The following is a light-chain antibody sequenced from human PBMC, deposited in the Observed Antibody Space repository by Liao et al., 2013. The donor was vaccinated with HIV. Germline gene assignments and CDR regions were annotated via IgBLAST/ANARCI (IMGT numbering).Light chain of an antibody. CDR3: QVWHTISGDIQGV. J-gene: IGLJ3*02. V-gene: IGLV3-21*04. CDR2: YNS. CDR1: DIGTKS. Sequence: YVLTQSPSVSVAPGETASVTCGGHDIGTKSVHWYQRRPGQAPVLVMYYNSDRPSGIPERFSGSNSENTATLTITRVEAGDEADYYCQVWHTISGDIQGVFGGGTKLTVL.